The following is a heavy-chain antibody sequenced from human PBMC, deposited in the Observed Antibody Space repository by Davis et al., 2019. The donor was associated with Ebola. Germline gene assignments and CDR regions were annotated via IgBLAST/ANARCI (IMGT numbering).Heavy chain of an antibody. D-gene: IGHD6-19*01. J-gene: IGHJ4*02. CDR1: GGSITSYY. V-gene: IGHV4-59*08. Sequence: MPSENLSLTCTVSGGSITSYYWSWIRQPPGKGLEWIGYIYYSGSTNYNPSLKGRVSISADTSKNQFSLKLSSMTAADTAVYYCARQHTSGHMMLFDYWGQGTLVTVSS. CDR3: ARQHTSGHMMLFDY. CDR2: IYYSGST.